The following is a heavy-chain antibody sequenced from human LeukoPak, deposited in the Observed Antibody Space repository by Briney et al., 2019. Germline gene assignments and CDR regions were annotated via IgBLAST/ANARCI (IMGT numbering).Heavy chain of an antibody. D-gene: IGHD2-2*01. CDR3: ARDARYCSSTSCSSYYYYMDV. CDR2: IKQDGSEK. J-gene: IGHJ6*03. V-gene: IGHV3-7*01. CDR1: GFSFGSDW. Sequence: GGSLRLSCAASGFSFGSDWMTWVRQAPGKGLEWVANIKQDGSEKYYVDSVKGRFTISRDNAKNSLYLQMNSLRAEDTAVYYCARDARYCSSTSCSSYYYYMDVWGKGTTVTVSS.